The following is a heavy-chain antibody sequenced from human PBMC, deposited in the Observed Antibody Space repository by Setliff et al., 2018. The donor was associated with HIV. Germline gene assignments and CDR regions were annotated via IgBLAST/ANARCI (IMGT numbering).Heavy chain of an antibody. J-gene: IGHJ5*02. CDR2: INDDGSS. V-gene: IGHV4-34*01. Sequence: SETLSLTCAVHGGTFSGFYWSWIRQPPGKGLEWIGEINDDGSSNYNPSLKSRVAISVDTSKNQLSLKLNSVTAADTAVYYCARSNWGRGNWFDPWGQGTLVTVSS. CDR3: ARSNWGRGNWFDP. CDR1: GGTFSGFY. D-gene: IGHD7-27*01.